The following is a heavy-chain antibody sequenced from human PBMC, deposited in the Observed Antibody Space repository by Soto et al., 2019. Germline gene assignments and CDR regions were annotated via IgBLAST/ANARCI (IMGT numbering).Heavy chain of an antibody. Sequence: PSQTLSLTCIVSAASVSSNSYYWTWIRQPPGKGREWIGYTEYSGSTKYNPSLKSRVTISVDTSKNQFSLRVSSVTAADTAMYYCARADRQYCSVSTCYIFDYWGQGTQVTVSS. CDR1: AASVSSNSYY. J-gene: IGHJ4*02. D-gene: IGHD2-2*02. CDR2: TEYSGST. CDR3: ARADRQYCSVSTCYIFDY. V-gene: IGHV4-61*01.